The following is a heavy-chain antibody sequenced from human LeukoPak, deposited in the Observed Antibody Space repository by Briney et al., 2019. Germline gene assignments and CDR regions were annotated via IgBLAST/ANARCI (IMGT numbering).Heavy chain of an antibody. CDR2: IYSGGST. Sequence: GGSLRLSCAASGFTVSSNYMSWVRQAPGKGLEWVSVIYSGGSTYYADSVKGRYTISRHNSKNTLYLQMNSLRAEDTAVYYCAREIRSSWYYFDYWGQGTLVTVSS. CDR3: AREIRSSWYYFDY. CDR1: GFTVSSNY. J-gene: IGHJ4*02. D-gene: IGHD6-13*01. V-gene: IGHV3-53*04.